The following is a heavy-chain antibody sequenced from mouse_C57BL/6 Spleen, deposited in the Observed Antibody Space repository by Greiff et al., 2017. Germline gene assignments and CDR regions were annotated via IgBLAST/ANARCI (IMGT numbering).Heavy chain of an antibody. CDR3: AREVLYYDYDGPDY. CDR2: IYPGSGTT. J-gene: IGHJ2*01. V-gene: IGHV1-55*01. D-gene: IGHD2-4*01. Sequence: QVQLQQPGAELVKPGASVKMSCKASGYTFTSYWITWVKQRPGQGLEWIGDIYPGSGTTNYNEKFKSKDTLNVDTTSSTAYMQLSSLTYEDSAVYNCAREVLYYDYDGPDYWGQGTTLTVSS. CDR1: GYTFTSYW.